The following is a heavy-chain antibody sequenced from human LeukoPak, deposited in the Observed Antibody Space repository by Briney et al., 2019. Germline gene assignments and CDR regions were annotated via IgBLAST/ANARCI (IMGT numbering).Heavy chain of an antibody. Sequence: GGSLRLSCAASGFTFSTYGMHWVRQAPGKGLEWVAVIWYDGSNKNYADSVKGRFTISRDNSKNTLYLQMNSLRAEDTAVYYCARGGRTTWHGMDVWGQGTTVTVSS. D-gene: IGHD4-17*01. CDR2: IWYDGSNK. V-gene: IGHV3-33*08. J-gene: IGHJ6*02. CDR3: ARGGRTTWHGMDV. CDR1: GFTFSTYG.